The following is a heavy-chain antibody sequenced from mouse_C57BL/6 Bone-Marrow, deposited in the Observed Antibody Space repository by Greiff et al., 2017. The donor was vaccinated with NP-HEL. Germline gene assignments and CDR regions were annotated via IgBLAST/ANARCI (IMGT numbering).Heavy chain of an antibody. D-gene: IGHD2-4*01. CDR2: IHPSDSDT. J-gene: IGHJ2*01. CDR3: AMRRLRGNYFDY. V-gene: IGHV1-74*01. Sequence: QVHVKQPGAELVKPGASVKVSCKASGYTFTSYWMHWVKQRPGQGLEWIGRIHPSDSDTNYNQKFKGKATLTVDKSSSTAYMQLRSLTSEDSAVYYCAMRRLRGNYFDYWGQGTTLTVSS. CDR1: GYTFTSYW.